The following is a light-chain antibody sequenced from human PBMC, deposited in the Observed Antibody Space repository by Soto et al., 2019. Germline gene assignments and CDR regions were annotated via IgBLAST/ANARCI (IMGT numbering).Light chain of an antibody. J-gene: IGLJ3*02. V-gene: IGLV2-14*01. Sequence: QSALTQPASVSGSPGQSITISCTGASSDVGGYSQVSWYQQHPGKAPRLMIYDVSHRPSGVSNRFSGSKSGNTASLTISGLQVEYEADFYCSSFTSSSTVVFGGGTKLTVL. CDR2: DVS. CDR1: SSDVGGYSQ. CDR3: SSFTSSSTVV.